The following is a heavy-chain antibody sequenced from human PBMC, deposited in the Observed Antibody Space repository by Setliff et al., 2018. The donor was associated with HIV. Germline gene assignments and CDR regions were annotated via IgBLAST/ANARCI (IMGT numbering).Heavy chain of an antibody. Sequence: PGGSLRLSCAASGFTFSSYSMNWVRQAPGKGLEWVSYISSSSSTIYYADSVKGRFTISRDNAKNSLYLQMNSLRAEDTAIYYCARSEKYCSSGSCFRGCYGMDVWGHGATVTVSS. J-gene: IGHJ6*02. CDR1: GFTFSSYS. CDR2: ISSSSSTI. CDR3: ARSEKYCSSGSCFRGCYGMDV. D-gene: IGHD2-15*01. V-gene: IGHV3-48*01.